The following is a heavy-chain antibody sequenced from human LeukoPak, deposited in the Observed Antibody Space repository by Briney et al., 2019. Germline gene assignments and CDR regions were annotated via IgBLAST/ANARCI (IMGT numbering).Heavy chain of an antibody. D-gene: IGHD3-22*01. J-gene: IGHJ5*02. Sequence: SETLSLTCAVYGGSFSGYYWSWIRQPPGKGLEWIGEINHSGSTNYNPSLKSRVTISVDTSKNQFSLKLSSVTAADTAVYYCARSGNSGYANWFDPWGQETLVTVSS. CDR3: ARSGNSGYANWFDP. CDR1: GGSFSGYY. CDR2: INHSGST. V-gene: IGHV4-34*01.